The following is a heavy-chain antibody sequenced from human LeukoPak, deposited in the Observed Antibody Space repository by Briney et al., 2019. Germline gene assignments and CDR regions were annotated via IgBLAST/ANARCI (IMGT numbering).Heavy chain of an antibody. V-gene: IGHV3-74*01. CDR1: GFTFSNYA. CDR2: INPDGSSA. D-gene: IGHD3-16*01. CDR3: VRGTYHAYYMDV. Sequence: GGSLRLSCAASGFTFSNYAMIWVRQAPGKGLVWVSRINPDGSSATYADSVKGRFTISRDNAKNTLYLQMDSLKAEDTAVYYCVRGTYHAYYMDVWGKGTTVTVSS. J-gene: IGHJ6*03.